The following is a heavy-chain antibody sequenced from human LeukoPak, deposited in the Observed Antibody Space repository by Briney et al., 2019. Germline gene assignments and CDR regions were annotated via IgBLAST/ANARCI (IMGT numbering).Heavy chain of an antibody. CDR3: ATPDMYNWNYVHYYYYMDV. V-gene: IGHV3-23*01. CDR2: ISGSGGST. Sequence: GGSLRPSCAASGFTFSSYSMNWVRQAPGKGLEWVSAISGSGGSTYYADSVKGRFTISRDNSKNTLYLQMNSLRAEDTAVYYCATPDMYNWNYVHYYYYMDVWGKGTTVTVSS. CDR1: GFTFSSYS. D-gene: IGHD1-7*01. J-gene: IGHJ6*03.